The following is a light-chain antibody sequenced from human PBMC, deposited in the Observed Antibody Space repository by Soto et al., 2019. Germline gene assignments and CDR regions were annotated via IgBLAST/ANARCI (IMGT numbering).Light chain of an antibody. J-gene: IGLJ2*01. Sequence: SYELTQPPSVSVAPGQTARITCGGNNIGSKSVHWYQQKPGQAPVLVVYDDSDRPSGTPERFSGSNSGNTATLTISRVEAGDEADYYCQVWDSSSDHPVVFGGGTKVTVL. CDR3: QVWDSSSDHPVV. CDR2: DDS. CDR1: NIGSKS. V-gene: IGLV3-21*02.